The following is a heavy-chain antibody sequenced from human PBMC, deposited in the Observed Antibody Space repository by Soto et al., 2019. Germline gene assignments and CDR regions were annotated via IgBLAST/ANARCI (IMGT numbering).Heavy chain of an antibody. Sequence: QVELVQSGAEVKKPGSSVKVSCKASGGNFITFAISWVRQAPGQGLEWMGVIIPISSTTKSAHKFQDRVTISADGSASAVHMELRSLKSEDTAIYFCAKKLGIDPFGSYGLDVWGQGTTVTVSS. CDR1: GGNFITFA. CDR2: IIPISSTT. CDR3: AKKLGIDPFGSYGLDV. V-gene: IGHV1-69*01. D-gene: IGHD7-27*01. J-gene: IGHJ6*02.